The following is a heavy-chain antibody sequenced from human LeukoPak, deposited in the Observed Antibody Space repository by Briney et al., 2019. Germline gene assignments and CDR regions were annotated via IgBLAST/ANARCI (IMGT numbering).Heavy chain of an antibody. D-gene: IGHD5-24*01. J-gene: IGHJ4*02. Sequence: SGTLSLTCAVSGGSISSSNWWSWVRQPPGKGLEWIGEIYHSGSTNYNPSLKSRVTISVDKSKNQFSLKLTSITAADTAVYYCARVRGGTYNHYFDYWGQGTLVTVSS. CDR2: IYHSGST. CDR1: GGSISSSNW. CDR3: ARVRGGTYNHYFDY. V-gene: IGHV4-4*02.